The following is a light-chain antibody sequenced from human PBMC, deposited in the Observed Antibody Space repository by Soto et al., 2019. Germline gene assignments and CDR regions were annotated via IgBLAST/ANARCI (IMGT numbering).Light chain of an antibody. CDR2: EDD. CDR3: QSYDNTNVI. CDR1: SGRIANNY. V-gene: IGLV6-57*04. J-gene: IGLJ2*01. Sequence: NFMLTQPRSLSESPGKTVTISCTRSSGRIANNYVQWYQQRPGSAPTTVIYEDDQRPSGVPDRFSGSIDSSSNSASLSISGLKTEDEADYYCQSYDNTNVIFGGGTKLTVL.